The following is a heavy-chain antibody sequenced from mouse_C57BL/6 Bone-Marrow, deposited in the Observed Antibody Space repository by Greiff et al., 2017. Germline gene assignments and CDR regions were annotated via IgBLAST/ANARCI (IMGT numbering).Heavy chain of an antibody. Sequence: VQLKQSGPVLVKPGASVKMSCTASGYTFTDYYMNWVQQGHGKGLEWIGVINPYNGGTSYNQKFKGKATLTVDKSSSTAYMEINSLTSEDSAFYYTARVISEYYGSRSRFAYWGQGTLVTVSA. J-gene: IGHJ3*01. D-gene: IGHD1-1*01. V-gene: IGHV1-19*01. CDR1: GYTFTDYY. CDR3: ARVISEYYGSRSRFAY. CDR2: INPYNGGT.